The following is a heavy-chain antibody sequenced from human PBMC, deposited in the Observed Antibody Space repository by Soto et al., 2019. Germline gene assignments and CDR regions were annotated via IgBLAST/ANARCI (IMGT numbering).Heavy chain of an antibody. V-gene: IGHV3-23*01. CDR2: ISGSGGST. CDR3: AKVPGNSKVLDY. J-gene: IGHJ4*02. Sequence: PGGSLRLSCAASGFTFSSYAMSWVRQAPGKGLEWVSAISGSGGSTYYADSVKGRFTISRDNSENTLYLQMNSLRAEDTAVYYCAKVPGNSKVLDYWGQGTLVTVSS. D-gene: IGHD4-4*01. CDR1: GFTFSSYA.